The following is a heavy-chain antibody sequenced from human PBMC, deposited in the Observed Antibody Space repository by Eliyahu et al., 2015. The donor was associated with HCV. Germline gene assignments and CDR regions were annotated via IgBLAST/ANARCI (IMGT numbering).Heavy chain of an antibody. CDR3: AREKELGQGHGLDV. Sequence: QVQLVESGGGSVKPGGSLRLXCXASGXTFKDYYMSWIRQAPGKGLEWVSYISISGSTIYYADSVKGRFTISRDNAKNSLFLQMNSLRVEDTAVYYCAREKELGQGHGLDVWGQGTTVTVSS. J-gene: IGHJ6*02. D-gene: IGHD3-10*01. CDR2: ISISGSTI. CDR1: GXTFKDYY. V-gene: IGHV3-11*01.